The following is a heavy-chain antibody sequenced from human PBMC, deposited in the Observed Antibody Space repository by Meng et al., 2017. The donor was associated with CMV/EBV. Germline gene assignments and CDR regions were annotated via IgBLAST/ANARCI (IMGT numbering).Heavy chain of an antibody. J-gene: IGHJ3*02. Sequence: GESLKISCVASGFTFSSYDMHWVRQVTRKGLEWVSGIGTGGDTYYPDSVKGRFTISRENAKNSLYLQMNSLRAGDTAVYYCARVVYGAFDIWGQGTMVTVSS. CDR3: ARVVYGAFDI. CDR2: IGTGGDT. D-gene: IGHD3-10*01. V-gene: IGHV3-13*01. CDR1: GFTFSSYD.